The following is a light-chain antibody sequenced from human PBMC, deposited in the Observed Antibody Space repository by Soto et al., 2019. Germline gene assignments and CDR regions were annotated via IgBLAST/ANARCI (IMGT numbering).Light chain of an antibody. V-gene: IGKV1-39*01. CDR2: AAS. CDR1: QSISSY. J-gene: IGKJ2*01. CDR3: QQCYCMTYT. Sequence: DIQMTQSPSSLSASVGDRVTITCRASQSISSYLNWYQQKQGKVPKLLIYAASSLQSGVPSRFSGSGSWTDVSLTLRSMQPEAFATYYCQQCYCMTYTFGRGIKREIK.